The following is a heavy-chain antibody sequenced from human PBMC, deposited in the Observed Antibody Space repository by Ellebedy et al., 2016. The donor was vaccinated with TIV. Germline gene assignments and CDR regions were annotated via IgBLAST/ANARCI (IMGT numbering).Heavy chain of an antibody. Sequence: AASVKVSCKASGHRFTSYVIHWVRQAPGQGLEWMGWISAYNGNTKYAQMFQDRFTMTTDTSTKTVYMELRSLRSDDTALYYCARTHYRFGIIDYLDYWGQGTLVTVSS. V-gene: IGHV1-18*01. CDR1: GHRFTSYV. D-gene: IGHD3-10*01. CDR2: ISAYNGNT. J-gene: IGHJ4*02. CDR3: ARTHYRFGIIDYLDY.